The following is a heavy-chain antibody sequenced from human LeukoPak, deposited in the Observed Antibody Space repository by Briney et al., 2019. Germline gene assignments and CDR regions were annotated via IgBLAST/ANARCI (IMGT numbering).Heavy chain of an antibody. J-gene: IGHJ4*02. Sequence: GGSLRLSCTASGFSFSGHWMHWARQLPGKGLVWVSRISPTGSTTSYADSVKGRFTVSSDNSKNTLYLQMNSLRAEDTALYYCANRVIGYCFDYWGQGTLVTVSS. V-gene: IGHV3-74*01. D-gene: IGHD2-15*01. CDR2: ISPTGSTT. CDR3: ANRVIGYCFDY. CDR1: GFSFSGHW.